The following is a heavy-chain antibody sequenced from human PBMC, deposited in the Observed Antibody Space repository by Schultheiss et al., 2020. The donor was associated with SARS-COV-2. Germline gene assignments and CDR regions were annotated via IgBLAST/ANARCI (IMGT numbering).Heavy chain of an antibody. D-gene: IGHD1-7*01. CDR1: GYTFTSYY. CDR2: INPSGGST. Sequence: ASVKVSCKASGYTFTSYYMHWVRQAPGQGLEWMGIINPSGGSTSYAQKFQGRVTMTRDTSTSTVYMELSRLRSEDTAVYYCARGAQLELRIGYYYMDVWGKGATVTGSS. CDR3: ARGAQLELRIGYYYMDV. V-gene: IGHV1-46*01. J-gene: IGHJ6*03.